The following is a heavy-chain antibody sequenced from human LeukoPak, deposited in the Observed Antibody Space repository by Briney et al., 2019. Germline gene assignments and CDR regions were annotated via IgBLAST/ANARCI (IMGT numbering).Heavy chain of an antibody. J-gene: IGHJ6*02. CDR3: VRAMDV. CDR2: IKQDGSEK. V-gene: IGHV3-7*04. Sequence: GGSLRLSCAASGFTFSNYWMNWVRQAPGKGLEWVANIKQDGSEKYYVDSVKGRFTISRDNAKNSLYLQMNSLRAEDTAVYYCVRAMDVWGQGTTVTVSS. CDR1: GFTFSNYW.